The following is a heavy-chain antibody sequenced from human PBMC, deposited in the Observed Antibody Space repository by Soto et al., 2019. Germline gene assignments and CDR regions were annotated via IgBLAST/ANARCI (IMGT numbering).Heavy chain of an antibody. J-gene: IGHJ4*02. Sequence: TVSGGSISDYYWSWIRQPPGKGLEWIGYFSYGGGTNNSPSLKSRATISGDTSKNQLSLNRSSVTAADTAVYYCARHFSDAYTAIAFWGQGTLVTVSS. D-gene: IGHD2-21*02. CDR1: GGSISDYY. CDR3: ARHFSDAYTAIAF. V-gene: IGHV4-59*08. CDR2: FSYGGGT.